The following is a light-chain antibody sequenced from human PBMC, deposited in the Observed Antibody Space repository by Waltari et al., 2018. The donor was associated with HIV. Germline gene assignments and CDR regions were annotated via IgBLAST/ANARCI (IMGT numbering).Light chain of an antibody. J-gene: IGLJ2*01. CDR1: TSNIGENF. V-gene: IGLV1-51*02. CDR3: GTWDNSLSAGV. CDR2: ENH. Sequence: QSVLTQPPSVSAAPGQKVTISCSGSTSNIGENFVSWYQQLPGTAPRLLIHENHHRPSGTPDRFSGSKSGTSATLGITGLQAGDEAVYFCGTWDNSLSAGVFGGGTRLTVL.